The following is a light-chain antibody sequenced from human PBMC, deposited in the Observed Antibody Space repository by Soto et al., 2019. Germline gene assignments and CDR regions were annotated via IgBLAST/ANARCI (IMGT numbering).Light chain of an antibody. V-gene: IGKV3-20*01. CDR1: QSVSSRN. Sequence: EIVLTQSPGTVSLSPGERATLSCRASQSVSSRNLAWYRQKPGQAPSLLIFGASNRATGIPDRFSVSGSGTDFTLTISRLEPEDCAVYYCLRYGDSPPAYTCGQGTKLELK. J-gene: IGKJ2*01. CDR2: GAS. CDR3: LRYGDSPPAYT.